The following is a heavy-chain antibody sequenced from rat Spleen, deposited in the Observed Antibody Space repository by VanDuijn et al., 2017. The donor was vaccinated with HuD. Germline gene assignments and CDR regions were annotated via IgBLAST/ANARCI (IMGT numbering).Heavy chain of an antibody. D-gene: IGHD1-11*01. Sequence: EVQLVESGGGLVQPGRSMKLSCAASGFTFSNYGMAWVRQAPKKGLEWVAYISYDGGSTYYRDSVKGRFTISRDNAKSTLYLQMDSLRSEDTATYYCTTGERRVYYVMDAWGQGASVTVSS. J-gene: IGHJ4*01. CDR1: GFTFSNYG. CDR3: TTGERRVYYVMDA. CDR2: ISYDGGST. V-gene: IGHV5-20*01.